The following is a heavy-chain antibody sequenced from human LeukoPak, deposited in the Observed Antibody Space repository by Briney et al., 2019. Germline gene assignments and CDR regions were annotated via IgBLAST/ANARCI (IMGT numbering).Heavy chain of an antibody. CDR1: GGSISGYY. D-gene: IGHD4-23*01. V-gene: IGHV4-59*01. Sequence: SETLSLTCSVSGGSISGYYWSWIRQPPGKGLEWIGFIYYNGSTNYNPSLKSRITISVDTSKNQFSLKFNSVTAADTAIFYCARIRRYDYDGFRPGWVYWYFDVWGRGTLVTVSS. CDR2: IYYNGST. J-gene: IGHJ2*01. CDR3: ARIRRYDYDGFRPGWVYWYFDV.